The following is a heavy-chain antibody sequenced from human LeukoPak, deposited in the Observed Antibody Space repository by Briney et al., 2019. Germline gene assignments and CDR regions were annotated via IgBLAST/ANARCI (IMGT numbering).Heavy chain of an antibody. J-gene: IGHJ4*02. CDR1: GFTFSSYS. Sequence: NAGGSLRLSCAASGFTFSSYSMNWVRQAPGKGLEWVSSITSSTYIYYADSVKGRFTISRDNAKNSLYLQMNSLRAEDTAVYYCARDRSLILGASSGDYWGQGTLVTVSS. D-gene: IGHD1-26*01. CDR3: ARDRSLILGASSGDY. CDR2: ITSSTYI. V-gene: IGHV3-21*01.